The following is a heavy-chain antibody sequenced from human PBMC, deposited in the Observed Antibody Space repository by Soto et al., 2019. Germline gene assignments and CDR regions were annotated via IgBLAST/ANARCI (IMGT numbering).Heavy chain of an antibody. J-gene: IGHJ4*02. Sequence: ASVKGSRKASGYSISAHYIPWVRPAPGQGPECKGCIDPKNSGTVSAQKFQGRLTMTRDTYISTVYMELSGLTSDDTALYYCGRDHYGIFPYWGQGSLVTASS. CDR3: GRDHYGIFPY. CDR2: IDPKNSGT. D-gene: IGHD3-10*01. V-gene: IGHV1-2*02. CDR1: GYSISAHY.